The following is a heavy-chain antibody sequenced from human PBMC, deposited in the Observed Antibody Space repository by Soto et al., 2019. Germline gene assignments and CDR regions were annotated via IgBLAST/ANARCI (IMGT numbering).Heavy chain of an antibody. J-gene: IGHJ5*02. Sequence: SETLSLTCAVYGGSFSGYYWSWIRQPPGKGLEWIGEINHSGSTNYNPSLKSRVTISVDTSKNQFSLELSSVTAADTAVYYCARGSRLVIIRLNWFDPWGQGTLVTVSS. CDR3: ARGSRLVIIRLNWFDP. CDR1: GGSFSGYY. D-gene: IGHD3-3*01. CDR2: INHSGST. V-gene: IGHV4-34*01.